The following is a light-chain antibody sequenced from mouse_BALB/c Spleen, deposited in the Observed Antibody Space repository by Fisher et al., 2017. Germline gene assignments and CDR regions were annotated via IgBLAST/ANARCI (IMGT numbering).Light chain of an antibody. CDR2: STS. CDR1: SSVSSSY. J-gene: IGKJ2*01. CDR3: HQWSSYPCT. V-gene: IGKV4-74*01. Sequence: IVLTQTPAIMSASLGERVTMTCTASSSVSSSYLHWYQQKPGSSPKLWIYSTSNLASGVPARFSGSGSGTFYSLTISSVEAEDAADYYCHQWSSYPCTFGGGTKLEIK.